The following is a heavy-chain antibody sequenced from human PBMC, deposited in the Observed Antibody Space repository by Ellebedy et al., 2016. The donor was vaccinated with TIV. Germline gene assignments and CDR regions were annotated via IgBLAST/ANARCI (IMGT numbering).Heavy chain of an antibody. Sequence: ASVKVSCKVSGYTLTELSMHWARQAPGKGLEWMGGFDPEDGETIYAQKFQGRVTMTEDTSTDTAYMELSSLRSEDTAVYYCATRYSGSYATSNYYYYGMDVWGQGTTVTVSS. CDR2: FDPEDGET. V-gene: IGHV1-24*01. D-gene: IGHD1-26*01. CDR1: GYTLTELS. J-gene: IGHJ6*02. CDR3: ATRYSGSYATSNYYYYGMDV.